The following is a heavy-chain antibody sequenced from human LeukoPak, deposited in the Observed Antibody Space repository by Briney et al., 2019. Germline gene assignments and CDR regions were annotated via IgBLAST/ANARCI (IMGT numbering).Heavy chain of an antibody. D-gene: IGHD7-27*01. CDR1: GFTFNKSW. CDR2: IKEDGTQK. V-gene: IGHV3-7*03. CDR3: AKTGDRDY. Sequence: GGSLRLSCAASGFTFNKSWMSWVRQAPGKGPEWVANIKEDGTQKYYVDSVRGRFTISRDNAENSLYLQMNSLRGGDTAIYYCAKTGDRDYWGRGTLVTVSS. J-gene: IGHJ4*02.